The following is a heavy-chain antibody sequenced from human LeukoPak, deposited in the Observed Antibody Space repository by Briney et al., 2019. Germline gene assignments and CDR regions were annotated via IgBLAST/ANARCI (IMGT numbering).Heavy chain of an antibody. J-gene: IGHJ4*02. CDR2: IYDGGST. D-gene: IGHD6-13*01. CDR1: GFTVSSNY. CDR3: ARDAAAQQMFHYLDY. Sequence: GGSLRLSCAASGFTVSSNYMSWVRRAPGKGLEWVSLIYDGGSTYYADSVKGRFTISRDNSKNTVYLQMNSLRAEDTAVYYCARDAAAQQMFHYLDYWGQGTLVTVSS. V-gene: IGHV3-53*01.